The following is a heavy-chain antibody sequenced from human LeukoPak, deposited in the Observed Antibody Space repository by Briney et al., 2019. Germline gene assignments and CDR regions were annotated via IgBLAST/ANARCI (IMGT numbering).Heavy chain of an antibody. CDR1: GFTFSSYE. J-gene: IGHJ5*02. CDR3: ASLLVRPRDWFDP. V-gene: IGHV3-48*03. D-gene: IGHD3-10*01. CDR2: ISSSGSTI. Sequence: GGSLRLSCAASGFTFSSYEMNWVRQAPGKGLEWVSYISSSGSTIYYADSVKGRFTISRDSAKNSLYLQMNSLRAEDTAIYYCASLLVRPRDWFDPWGQGTLVTVSS.